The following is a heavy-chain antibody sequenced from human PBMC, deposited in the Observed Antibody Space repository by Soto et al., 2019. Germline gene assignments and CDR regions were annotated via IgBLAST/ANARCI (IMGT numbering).Heavy chain of an antibody. Sequence: QVQLQESGPGLVKPSGTLSLTCAVSGGSISSSNWWSWVRQPPGKGLEWIGEIYHSGSTNSNPSLNSRVTISVDTATKRFSLQLSSRAAAATAVSSCATALGGCSSGWSRPDIWGQGTMVTVSS. CDR2: IYHSGST. CDR3: ATALGGCSSGWSRPDI. CDR1: GGSISSSNW. D-gene: IGHD6-19*01. V-gene: IGHV4-4*02. J-gene: IGHJ3*02.